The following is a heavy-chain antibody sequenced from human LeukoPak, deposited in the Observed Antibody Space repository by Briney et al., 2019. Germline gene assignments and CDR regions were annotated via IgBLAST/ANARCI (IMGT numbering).Heavy chain of an antibody. CDR2: ISADGGST. V-gene: IGHV3-23*01. Sequence: GGSLRLSCAASGFTFSSYSMNWVRQAPGKGLEWVSAISADGGSTHYTISVKGRFIISRDTPKNTLYLQMNSLRAEDTAVYYCAKVSVYKWELLHHHYFDYWGQGTLVTVSS. D-gene: IGHD1-26*01. CDR1: GFTFSSYS. CDR3: AKVSVYKWELLHHHYFDY. J-gene: IGHJ4*02.